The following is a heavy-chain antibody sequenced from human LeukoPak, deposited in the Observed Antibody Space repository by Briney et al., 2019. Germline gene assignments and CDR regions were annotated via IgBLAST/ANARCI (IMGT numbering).Heavy chain of an antibody. CDR3: ARTRPFERFDP. CDR2: MNPNSGNT. CDR1: GYAFTSYD. D-gene: IGHD6-6*01. J-gene: IGHJ5*02. Sequence: ASVKVSCKASGYAFTSYDINWVRQAAGQGLEWMGWMNPNSGNTGYAQKFQGRGTMNRNTSISTAYMELSSLRSEDTAVYYCARTRPFERFDPWGQGTLVTVSS. V-gene: IGHV1-8*01.